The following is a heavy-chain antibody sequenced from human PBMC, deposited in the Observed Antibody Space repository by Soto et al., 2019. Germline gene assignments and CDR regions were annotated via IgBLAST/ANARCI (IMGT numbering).Heavy chain of an antibody. CDR3: ARHWRTGYSTVFGVVMGWFDP. J-gene: IGHJ5*02. Sequence: SETLSLTCTATGDSITSTDYYWGWIRQPPGRGLEWVASIYYSGSTYHNPSLKSRVTISVDTSKNQFSLKVTSVTAADTAVYYCARHWRTGYSTVFGVVMGWFDPWGQGTLVTVSS. CDR2: IYYSGST. D-gene: IGHD3-3*01. CDR1: GDSITSTDYY. V-gene: IGHV4-39*01.